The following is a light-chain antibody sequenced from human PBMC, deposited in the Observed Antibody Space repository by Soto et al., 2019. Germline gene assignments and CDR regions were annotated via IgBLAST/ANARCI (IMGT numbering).Light chain of an antibody. Sequence: DIQVTQSPSSLSASLGDRVTITCRANQAIGVYLAWFQQQPGKVPNLLIYAASALQSEDPSRFSGSGSGPDFTLTISRLQPEEIAPYYCQQYNSAPLTFGGGTKVEI. CDR2: AAS. CDR1: QAIGVY. V-gene: IGKV1-27*01. CDR3: QQYNSAPLT. J-gene: IGKJ4*01.